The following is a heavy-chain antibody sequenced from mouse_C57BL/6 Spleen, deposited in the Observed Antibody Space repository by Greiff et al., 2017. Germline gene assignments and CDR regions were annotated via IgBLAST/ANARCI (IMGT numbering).Heavy chain of an antibody. CDR2: INYDGSST. J-gene: IGHJ4*01. CDR1: GFTFSDYY. V-gene: IGHV5-16*01. CDR3: ARVLPYYSKGGYAMDY. Sequence: EVKLMESEGGLVQPGSSMKLSCTASGFTFSDYYMAWVRQVPEKGLEWVANINYDGSSTYYLDSLKSRFIISRDNAKNILYLQMSSLKSEDTATYYCARVLPYYSKGGYAMDYWGQGTSVTVSS. D-gene: IGHD2-5*01.